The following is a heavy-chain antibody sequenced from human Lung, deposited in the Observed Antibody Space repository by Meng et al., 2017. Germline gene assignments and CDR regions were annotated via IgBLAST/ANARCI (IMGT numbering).Heavy chain of an antibody. Sequence: QSHLQPGGEALLHPSEPLPLTFFVSGGAFSAYYWSWIRQPPGKGLEWIGEINHSGSTNYNPSLESRATISVDTSQNNLSLKLSSVTAADSAVYYCARGPTTMAHDFDYWGQGTLVTVSS. D-gene: IGHD4-11*01. CDR1: GGAFSAYY. J-gene: IGHJ4*02. CDR3: ARGPTTMAHDFDY. CDR2: INHSGST. V-gene: IGHV4-34*01.